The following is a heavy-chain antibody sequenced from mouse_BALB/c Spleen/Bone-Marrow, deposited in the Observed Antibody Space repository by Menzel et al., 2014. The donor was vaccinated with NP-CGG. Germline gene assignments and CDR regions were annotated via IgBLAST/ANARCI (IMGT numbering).Heavy chain of an antibody. Sequence: QVQLQQSGAELVKPGASVKMSCKASGYTFTSYWMHWVKRRPGQGLEWIGVIDLSDSYTSYNQKFKGKATLTVDTSSSTAYTQLSSLTSEDSAVYYCTRGDYDWYFDVWGAGTTVTVSS. CDR2: IDLSDSYT. D-gene: IGHD2-4*01. J-gene: IGHJ1*01. CDR3: TRGDYDWYFDV. CDR1: GYTFTSYW. V-gene: IGHV1S127*01.